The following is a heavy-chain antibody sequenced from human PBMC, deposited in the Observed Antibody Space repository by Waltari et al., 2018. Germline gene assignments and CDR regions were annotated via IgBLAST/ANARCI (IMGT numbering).Heavy chain of an antibody. CDR3: AKHGITTTNWSKTSHSWFGP. Sequence: QLQLLESGPGLVKPSETLSLTCAVSGDSINSDIYYWAWIRQPPGKGLEWIGIVDYNGDTYYNPSLKSRVTISADASRNRFSLGLSSVTAADTGFYYCAKHGITTTNWSKTSHSWFGPWGQGILVTVSS. CDR1: GDSINSDIYY. J-gene: IGHJ5*02. V-gene: IGHV4-39*02. CDR2: VDYNGDT. D-gene: IGHD1-1*01.